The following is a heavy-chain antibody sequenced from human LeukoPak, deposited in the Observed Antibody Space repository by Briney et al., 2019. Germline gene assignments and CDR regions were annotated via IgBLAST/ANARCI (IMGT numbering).Heavy chain of an antibody. D-gene: IGHD2-2*01. CDR1: DGSISSSSYY. CDR2: LYYSGNI. CDR3: ARGGSYQLLSSDWFDP. V-gene: IGHV4-39*07. J-gene: IGHJ5*02. Sequence: SSETLSLTCTVSDGSISSSSYYWAWIRQPPGKGLEWIGSLYYSGNIYYNPSLKSRVTISVDTSKNQFSLKLSSATAADTAVYYCARGGSYQLLSSDWFDPWGQGTLVTVSS.